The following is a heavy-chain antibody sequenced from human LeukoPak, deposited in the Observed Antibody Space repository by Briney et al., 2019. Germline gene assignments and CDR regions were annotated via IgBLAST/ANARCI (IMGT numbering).Heavy chain of an antibody. D-gene: IGHD3-22*01. CDR1: GFTFSSYG. J-gene: IGHJ4*02. CDR2: ITASGAST. CDR3: AKAFVTYYYDSSGYYGFDY. Sequence: GGSLRLSCAASGFTFSSYGMRWVRQAPGKGLEWVSTITASGASTYYADSVKGRFTISRDNSKNTLYLQMNSLRAEDTAVYYCAKAFVTYYYDSSGYYGFDYWGQGTLVTVSS. V-gene: IGHV3-23*01.